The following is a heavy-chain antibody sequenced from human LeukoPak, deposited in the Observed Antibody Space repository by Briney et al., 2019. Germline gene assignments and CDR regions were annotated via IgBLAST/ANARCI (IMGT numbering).Heavy chain of an antibody. CDR3: AQRAYCSGATCYHHFDF. CDR2: IITNGGRT. V-gene: IGHV3-23*01. CDR1: GFSFSNYA. J-gene: IGHJ4*02. Sequence: GGSLRLSCAASGFSFSNYAMSGVRQAPGKGLEWVSSIITNGGRTYYADSVKGRFTISRDNSGNKLYLQMNSPRAEDTALYYCAQRAYCSGATCYHHFDFWGQGTLVTVSS. D-gene: IGHD2-15*01.